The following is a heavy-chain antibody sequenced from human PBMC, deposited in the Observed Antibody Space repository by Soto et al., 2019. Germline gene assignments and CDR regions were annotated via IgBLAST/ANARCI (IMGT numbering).Heavy chain of an antibody. CDR1: GFTFSSYA. D-gene: IGHD3-22*01. CDR3: VKVSKNSVVVSRFDY. CDR2: MSGSGGST. Sequence: GGSLRLSCAASGFTFSSYAMSWVRQAPGKGLEWVSAMSGSGGSTYYADSVKGRFTISTDNTKIRRYIQKNSLRAEDTAVYYCVKVSKNSVVVSRFDYWGQGTLVTVSS. J-gene: IGHJ4*02. V-gene: IGHV3-23*01.